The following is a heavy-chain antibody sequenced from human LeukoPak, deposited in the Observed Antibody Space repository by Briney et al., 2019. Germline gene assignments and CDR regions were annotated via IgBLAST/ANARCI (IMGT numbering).Heavy chain of an antibody. J-gene: IGHJ5*02. CDR2: INTNTGNP. D-gene: IGHD2-21*02. CDR1: GYTFTSYA. CDR3: ARRGAYCGGDCLNWFDP. V-gene: IGHV7-4-1*02. Sequence: ASVKVSCKASGYTFTSYAMNWVRQAPGQGLEWMGWINTNTGNPTYAQGFTGRFVFSLDTSVSTAYLQISSLKAEDTAVYYCARRGAYCGGDCLNWFDPWGQGTLVTVPS.